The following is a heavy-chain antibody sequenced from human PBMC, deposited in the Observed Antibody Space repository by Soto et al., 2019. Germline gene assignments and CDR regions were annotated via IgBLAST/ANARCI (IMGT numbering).Heavy chain of an antibody. CDR2: ISAGNGDT. J-gene: IGHJ4*02. Sequence: WASVKVSCKASRYSFTTYALHWVRQAPGQRLEWMGWISAGNGDTKYSEKFQGRVTITRDTSANTAYMELSSLRSEDTSVYYCARDPGTGAALRAYHFDYWGQGTLVTVSS. CDR1: RYSFTTYA. CDR3: ARDPGTGAALRAYHFDY. D-gene: IGHD1-1*01. V-gene: IGHV1-3*01.